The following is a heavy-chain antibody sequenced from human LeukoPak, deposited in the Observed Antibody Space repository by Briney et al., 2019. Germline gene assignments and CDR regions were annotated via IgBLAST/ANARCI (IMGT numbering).Heavy chain of an antibody. J-gene: IGHJ4*02. V-gene: IGHV3-7*01. CDR3: ASHWGSSSWACEY. D-gene: IGHD6-13*01. Sequence: GGSLRLSCAASGFTFNRYWMSWVRQAPGKGLELVANIKQDGSEKYYVDSVKGRFTISRDNAKNSLFLQMNSLRVEDTAVYYCASHWGSSSWACEYWGQGTLVTVSS. CDR1: GFTFNRYW. CDR2: IKQDGSEK.